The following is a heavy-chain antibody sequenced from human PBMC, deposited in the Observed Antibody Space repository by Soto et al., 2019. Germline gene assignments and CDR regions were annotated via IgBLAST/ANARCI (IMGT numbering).Heavy chain of an antibody. CDR1: GVRFSIYG. CDR2: IWNDGSHA. J-gene: IGHJ4*02. V-gene: IGHV3-33*01. Sequence: RGGALRGSCEGSGVRFSIYGIQWVRQAPGKGLEWLGLIWNDGSHAYYADSVKGRFTISRDNSKNTVFLQVSNLRAEDTAVYFCARDQTDSGGYSDSWGQGTLVPVSS. CDR3: ARDQTDSGGYSDS. D-gene: IGHD2-15*01.